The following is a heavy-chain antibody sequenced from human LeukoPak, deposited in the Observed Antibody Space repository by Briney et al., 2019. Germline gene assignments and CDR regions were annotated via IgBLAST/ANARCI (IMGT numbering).Heavy chain of an antibody. Sequence: SETLSLTCTVSSGSISSGDYYWTWIRQPPGKGLGWIGYIYYSGSTYYNPSLKSRVTISVDTSKNQFSLKLSSVTAADTAVYYCARTKYSSGWYVVRSGDPFDYWGQGTLVTVSS. CDR3: ARTKYSSGWYVVRSGDPFDY. J-gene: IGHJ4*02. CDR1: SGSISSGDYY. D-gene: IGHD6-19*01. CDR2: IYYSGST. V-gene: IGHV4-30-4*08.